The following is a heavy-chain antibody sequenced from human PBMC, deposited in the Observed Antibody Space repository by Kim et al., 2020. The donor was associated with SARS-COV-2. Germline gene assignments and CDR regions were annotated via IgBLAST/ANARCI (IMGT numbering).Heavy chain of an antibody. Sequence: GGSLRLSCAASGFTVSSNYMSWVRQAPGKGLEWVSVIYSGGSTYYADSVKGRFTISRNNSKNTLYLQMNSLRAEDTAVYYCARVEWFGEEGYFDYWAREPWSPSPQ. CDR3: ARVEWFGEEGYFDY. D-gene: IGHD3-10*01. V-gene: IGHV3-53*04. CDR1: GFTVSSNY. J-gene: IGHJ4*02. CDR2: IYSGGST.